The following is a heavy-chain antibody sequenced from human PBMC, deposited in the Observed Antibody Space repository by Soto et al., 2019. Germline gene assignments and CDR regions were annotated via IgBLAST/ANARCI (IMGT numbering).Heavy chain of an antibody. CDR2: IGPYGNSI. CDR1: GFSFRDCF. D-gene: IGHD3-3*01. V-gene: IGHV3-11*01. Sequence: SGGSLRLSCAASGFSFRDCFMSWIRQAPGKGLEWVSYIGPYGNSIYYADSVKGRFTISRDDAKKSLYLHMNSLRAEDTAVYYCARDDYTYGVYWGQGSLVTVSS. J-gene: IGHJ4*02. CDR3: ARDDYTYGVY.